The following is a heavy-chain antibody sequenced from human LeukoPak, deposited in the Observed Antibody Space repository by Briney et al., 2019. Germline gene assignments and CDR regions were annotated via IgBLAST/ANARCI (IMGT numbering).Heavy chain of an antibody. CDR3: AKLAKYFYGSETYYFFEH. D-gene: IGHD3-10*01. CDR1: GFTFSSYS. V-gene: IGHV3-7*01. CDR2: IKQDGTEK. J-gene: IGHJ4*02. Sequence: GGSLRLSCAASGFTFSSYSMNWVRQAPGKGLEWVANIKQDGTEKYYVDSVKGRFTISRDNARNSLYLQMNSLRVEDTAVYYCAKLAKYFYGSETYYFFEHWGQGTPVTASS.